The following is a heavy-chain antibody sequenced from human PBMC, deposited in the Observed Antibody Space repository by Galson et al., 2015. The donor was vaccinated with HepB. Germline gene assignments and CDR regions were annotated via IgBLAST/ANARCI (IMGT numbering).Heavy chain of an antibody. V-gene: IGHV3-64D*06. CDR3: VSGNFGVFNPFDY. Sequence: SLRLSCAVSGFTFRFYAMHWVRQAPGKGLEYVSGINSNGGSTYYADPVKGRFTISRDNSKNTLYLQMSSLRAEDTAVYCCVSGNFGVFNPFDYWGQGTLVTVSS. D-gene: IGHD3-3*01. CDR1: GFTFRFYA. CDR2: INSNGGST. J-gene: IGHJ4*02.